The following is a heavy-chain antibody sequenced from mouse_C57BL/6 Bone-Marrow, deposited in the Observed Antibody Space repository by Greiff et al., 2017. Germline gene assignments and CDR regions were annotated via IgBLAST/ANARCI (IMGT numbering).Heavy chain of an antibody. CDR2: IYPGSGST. Sequence: VKLQQPGAELVKPGASVKMSCKASGYTFTSYWITWVKQRPGQGLEWIGDIYPGSGSTNYNEKFKRKATLTVDTSSSTAYMQLSSLTTEDSAVYYCAKIRQITHFAYWGQGTLVTVSA. CDR3: AKIRQITHFAY. CDR1: GYTFTSYW. V-gene: IGHV1-55*01. D-gene: IGHD6-1*01. J-gene: IGHJ3*01.